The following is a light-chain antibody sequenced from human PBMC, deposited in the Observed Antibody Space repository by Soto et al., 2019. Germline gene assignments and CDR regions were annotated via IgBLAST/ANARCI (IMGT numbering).Light chain of an antibody. CDR1: QGISSY. CDR3: QQLDGYPIT. J-gene: IGKJ5*01. V-gene: IGKV1-9*01. CDR2: AAS. Sequence: IQLTQSPSSLSASVGDRVTIACRASQGISSYLAWYQQKPGKAPKLLIYAASTLQSGVPSRCSGSGSGTDFTLTISSLQPEDFATYYCQQLDGYPITFGQGTRLEIK.